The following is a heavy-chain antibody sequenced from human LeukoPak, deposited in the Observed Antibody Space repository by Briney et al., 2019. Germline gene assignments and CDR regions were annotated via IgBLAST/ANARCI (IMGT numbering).Heavy chain of an antibody. D-gene: IGHD3-16*02. CDR2: ISGSGGST. V-gene: IGHV3-23*01. J-gene: IGHJ4*02. Sequence: GGSLRLSCAASGFTFSSYAMSWVRQAPGKGLEWVSVISGSGGSTYYADSVKGRFTISRDNSKNTLYLQMNSLRAEDTAVYYCAKAPEAAHLGELSYWGQGTLVTVSS. CDR1: GFTFSSYA. CDR3: AKAPEAAHLGELSY.